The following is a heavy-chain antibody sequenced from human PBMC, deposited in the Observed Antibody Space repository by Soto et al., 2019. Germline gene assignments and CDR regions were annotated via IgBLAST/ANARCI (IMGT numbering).Heavy chain of an antibody. V-gene: IGHV3-48*01. Sequence: EVQLVESGGGLVQPGGSLRLSCAASGFTFSSYSMNWVRQAPGKGLEWVSYISSSSSTIYYADSVKGRFTISRDNAKNSLYLQMNSLRAEDTAVYYCASPSTTIWFGELLNYYYYMDVWGKGTTVTVSS. CDR2: ISSSSSTI. D-gene: IGHD3-10*01. J-gene: IGHJ6*03. CDR1: GFTFSSYS. CDR3: ASPSTTIWFGELLNYYYYMDV.